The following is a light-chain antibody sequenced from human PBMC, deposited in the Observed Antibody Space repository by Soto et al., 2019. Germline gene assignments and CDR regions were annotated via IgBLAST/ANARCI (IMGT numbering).Light chain of an antibody. Sequence: IVMTQYPPTLSLSPGERATPSCRASQSVSSYLAWYQHKPDQTPRLLIYGASNRTPGNPARFSGSGSGTDFTLTIDSQKTEDFVVYYCELPNHCHRTFDQGNKLEIK. CDR2: GAS. J-gene: IGKJ2*01. CDR1: QSVSSY. CDR3: ELPNHCHRT. V-gene: IGKV3-11*01.